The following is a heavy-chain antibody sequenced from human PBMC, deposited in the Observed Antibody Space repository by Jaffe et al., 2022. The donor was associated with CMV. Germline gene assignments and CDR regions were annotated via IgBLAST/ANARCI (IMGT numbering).Heavy chain of an antibody. V-gene: IGHV4-39*01. D-gene: IGHD6-13*01. J-gene: IGHJ4*02. CDR1: GGSISSSSYY. CDR2: IYYSGST. Sequence: QLQLQESGPGLVKPSETLSLTCTVSGGSISSSSYYWGWIRQPPGKGLEWIGSIYYSGSTYYNPSLKSRVTISVDTSKNQFSLKLSSVTAADTAVYYCARLSWYLSPFDYWGQGTLVTVSS. CDR3: ARLSWYLSPFDY.